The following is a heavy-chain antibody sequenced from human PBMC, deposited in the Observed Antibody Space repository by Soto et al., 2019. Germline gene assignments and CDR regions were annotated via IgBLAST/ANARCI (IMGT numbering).Heavy chain of an antibody. V-gene: IGHV4-34*01. CDR1: GGSFSGYY. Sequence: SETLSLTCAVYGGSFSGYYWSWIRQPPGKGLEWIGEINHSGSTNYNPSLKSRVTISVDTSKNQFSLKLSSVTAADTAVYCCARPRVRCSTSCYFGSWFDPWGQGTLVTVSS. J-gene: IGHJ5*02. CDR2: INHSGST. CDR3: ARPRVRCSTSCYFGSWFDP. D-gene: IGHD2-2*01.